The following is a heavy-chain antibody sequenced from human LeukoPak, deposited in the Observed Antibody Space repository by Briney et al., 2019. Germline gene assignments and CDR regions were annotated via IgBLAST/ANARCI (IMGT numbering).Heavy chain of an antibody. Sequence: GGPLRLFCAASGFNVSSNYMSWLRQAPGKGLEWVIVYYSGGYTYYADSVKGRFTVSKDNSKNTLFRQMISLRAEDTAVYYCVGTYGSGSSHGMDVWGRGTTVTVSS. J-gene: IGHJ6*02. CDR1: GFNVSSNY. V-gene: IGHV3-66*01. D-gene: IGHD3-10*01. CDR3: VGTYGSGSSHGMDV. CDR2: YYSGGYT.